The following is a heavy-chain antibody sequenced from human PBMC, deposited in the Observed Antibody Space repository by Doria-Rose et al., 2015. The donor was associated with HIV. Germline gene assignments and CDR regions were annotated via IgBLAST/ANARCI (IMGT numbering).Heavy chain of an antibody. J-gene: IGHJ4*02. CDR3: ARIKSSRWYHKYYFDF. V-gene: IGHV2-26*01. D-gene: IGHD6-13*01. Sequence: QVQLVQSGPVLVKPTETLTLTCTVSGVSLSSPGMGVSWIRQPPGEALEWLANIFSDDERSYKTSLKSRLTISRGSSKSQVVITMPDMDPVDTATYYCARIKSSRWYHKYYFDFWGQGTLVIVSA. CDR1: GVSLSSPGMG. CDR2: IFSDDER.